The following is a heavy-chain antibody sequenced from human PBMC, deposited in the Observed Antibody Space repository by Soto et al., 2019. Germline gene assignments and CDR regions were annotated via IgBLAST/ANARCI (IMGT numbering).Heavy chain of an antibody. V-gene: IGHV3-48*02. J-gene: IGHJ5*02. CDR1: GFTFSSYS. D-gene: IGHD3-22*01. CDR3: ARESNYYDSLNWFDP. Sequence: EVQLVESGGGLVQPGGSLRLSCAASGFTFSSYSMNWVRQAPGKGLEWVSYISSSSSTIYYADSVKGRFTISRDNAKNSLYLQMNSLRDEDTAGYYCARESNYYDSLNWFDPWGQGTLVTVSS. CDR2: ISSSSSTI.